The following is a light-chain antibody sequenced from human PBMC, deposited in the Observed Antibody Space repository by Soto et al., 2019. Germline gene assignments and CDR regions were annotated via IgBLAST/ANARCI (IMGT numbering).Light chain of an antibody. Sequence: QSALTQPHSVSGSPGKSVTISCTGTSSDVGGYSYVSWYQQHPGKAPQLIIYDVTERPSGVPDRFSGSKSGNTASLTISGLQAEDEADYYCCSYTGSYSYVFGIGTKLTVL. V-gene: IGLV2-11*01. CDR1: SSDVGGYSY. CDR2: DVT. CDR3: CSYTGSYSYV. J-gene: IGLJ1*01.